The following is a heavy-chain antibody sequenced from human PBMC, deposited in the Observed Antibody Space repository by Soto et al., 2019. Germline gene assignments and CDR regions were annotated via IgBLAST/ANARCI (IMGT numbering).Heavy chain of an antibody. CDR3: ARAGIVATIIPNYYYYYGMDV. V-gene: IGHV4-30-4*01. D-gene: IGHD5-12*01. CDR1: GGSISSGDYY. CDR2: IYYSGST. J-gene: IGHJ6*04. Sequence: SETLSLTCTVSGGSISSGDYYWSCMRQPPGKGLEWIGYIYYSGSTYYNPSLKSRVTISVDTSKNQFSLKLSSVTAADTAVYYCARAGIVATIIPNYYYYYGMDVWGKGTTVTVSS.